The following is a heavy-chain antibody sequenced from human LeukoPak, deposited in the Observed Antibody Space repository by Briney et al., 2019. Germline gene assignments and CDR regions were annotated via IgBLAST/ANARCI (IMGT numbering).Heavy chain of an antibody. CDR2: ISGSGGST. J-gene: IGHJ4*02. CDR3: AKDLDDSSGYYGDY. D-gene: IGHD3-22*01. Sequence: PGGSLRLSCAASGFTFSSYAMSWVRQAPGKGLEWVSAISGSGGSTYYADSVKGRFTISRDNSKNTLYLQMNSLRAEDTAVYYCAKDLDDSSGYYGDYWGQGTLVTVSS. CDR1: GFTFSSYA. V-gene: IGHV3-23*01.